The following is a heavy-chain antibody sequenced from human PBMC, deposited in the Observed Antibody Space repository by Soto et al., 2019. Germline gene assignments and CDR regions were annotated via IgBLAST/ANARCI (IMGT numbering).Heavy chain of an antibody. CDR3: AMLNSGSHPSSGTDF. CDR2: ISGSGGNT. D-gene: IGHD1-26*01. Sequence: GGSLRLCCAPSGFAFSNYAMNWVRQAPGKGLEWVSAISGSGGNTFYTDSVKGRFTISRDNSKNTLYLQMNSLRAEDTAIYYCAMLNSGSHPSSGTDFCGQAPTVTVSS. CDR1: GFAFSNYA. J-gene: IGHJ6*02. V-gene: IGHV3-23*01.